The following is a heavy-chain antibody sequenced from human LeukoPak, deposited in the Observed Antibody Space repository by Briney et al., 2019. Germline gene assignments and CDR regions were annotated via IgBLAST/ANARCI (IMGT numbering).Heavy chain of an antibody. Sequence: GGSLRLSCAASGFTVSNNYMSWVCQAPGKGLEWVSIIYSGGSTYYADSVKGRFTISRDNSKNTLYLQMNSLRAEDTAVYYCARDRPADIDAFDIWGQGTMVTVSS. D-gene: IGHD5-12*01. J-gene: IGHJ3*02. CDR3: ARDRPADIDAFDI. CDR1: GFTVSNNY. V-gene: IGHV3-53*01. CDR2: IYSGGST.